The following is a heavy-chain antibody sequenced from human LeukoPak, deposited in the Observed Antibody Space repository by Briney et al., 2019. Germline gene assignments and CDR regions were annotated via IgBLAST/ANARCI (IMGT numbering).Heavy chain of an antibody. CDR1: GYTFTGYY. D-gene: IGHD6-6*01. CDR2: INPNSGGT. V-gene: IGHV1-2*02. J-gene: IGHJ4*02. CDR3: ATSSSSSSDHF. Sequence: ASVKVSCKASGYTFTGYYMHWVRQAPGQGLEGRGWINPNSGGTNYAQKFQGRVTMTRDTSISTAYMELGRLRPDDTAVYYCATSSSSSSDHFWGQGTLVTVSS.